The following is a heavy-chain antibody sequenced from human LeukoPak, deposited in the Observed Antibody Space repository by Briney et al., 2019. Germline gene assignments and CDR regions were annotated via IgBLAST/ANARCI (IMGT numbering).Heavy chain of an antibody. CDR3: ASQLGGTTFH. CDR1: GVSINTYF. V-gene: IGHV4-59*01. D-gene: IGHD1/OR15-1a*01. J-gene: IGHJ4*02. Sequence: PSETLSLTCTVSGVSINTYFWRWIRQPPGKGLESIGYVYYNGITNYNPSLKSRVSISLDTSKNQFSLRLNSVTAAETAVYYCASQLGGTTFHWGQGTLVTVSS. CDR2: VYYNGIT.